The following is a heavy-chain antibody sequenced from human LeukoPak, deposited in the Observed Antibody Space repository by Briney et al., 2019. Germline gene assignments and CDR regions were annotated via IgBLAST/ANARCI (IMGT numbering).Heavy chain of an antibody. J-gene: IGHJ4*02. V-gene: IGHV3-21*01. CDR2: ISSSSSYI. Sequence: GGSLRLSCAASGFTFSSYNMNWVRQAPGKGLEWVSSISSSSSYIYYADSVKGRFTISRDNAKNSLYLQMNSLRAEDTAVYYGAKDRKNYGSGSYYSHWGKGTLVTVSS. CDR1: GFTFSSYN. D-gene: IGHD3-10*01. CDR3: AKDRKNYGSGSYYSH.